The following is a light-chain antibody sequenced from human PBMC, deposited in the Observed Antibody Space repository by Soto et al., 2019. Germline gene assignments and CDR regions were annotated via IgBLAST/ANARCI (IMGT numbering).Light chain of an antibody. V-gene: IGLV2-18*02. CDR3: SSYTSSSTYV. CDR2: EVS. J-gene: IGLJ1*01. CDR1: SSDVGSYNR. Sequence: QSVLTQPPSVSGSPGQSVTISCTGTSSDVGSYNRVSWYQQPPGTAPKLMIYEVSNRPSGVPDRFSGSKSGNTASLTISGLKAEDGADYYGSSYTSSSTYVFGTGTKVTV.